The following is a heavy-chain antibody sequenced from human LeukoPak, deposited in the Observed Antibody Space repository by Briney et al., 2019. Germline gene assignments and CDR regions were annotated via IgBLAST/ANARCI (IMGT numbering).Heavy chain of an antibody. D-gene: IGHD6-6*01. CDR2: IKSKTDGGTT. CDR1: GFTFSNAW. J-gene: IGHJ4*02. V-gene: IGHV3-15*01. Sequence: GGSLRLSCAASGFTFSNAWMSWARQAPGKGLEWVGLIKSKTDGGTTDYAAPVKGRFTISRDDSRNTLSLQMNSLKTEDTAVHYCTALYSSSSYYWGQGTLVTVTS. CDR3: TALYSSSSYY.